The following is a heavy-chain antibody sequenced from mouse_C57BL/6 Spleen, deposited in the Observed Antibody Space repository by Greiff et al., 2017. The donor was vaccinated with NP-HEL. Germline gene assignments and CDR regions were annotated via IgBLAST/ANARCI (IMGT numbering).Heavy chain of an antibody. CDR2: INPNNGGT. CDR1: GYTFTDYN. CDR3: ASRGSSGYGVFAY. V-gene: IGHV1-18*01. D-gene: IGHD3-2*02. Sequence: EVQLQQSGPELVKPGASVKIPCKASGYTFTDYNMDWVKQSHGKSLEWIGDINPNNGGTIYNQKFKGKATLTVDKSSSTAYMELRSLTSEDTAVYYWASRGSSGYGVFAYWGQGTLVTVSA. J-gene: IGHJ3*01.